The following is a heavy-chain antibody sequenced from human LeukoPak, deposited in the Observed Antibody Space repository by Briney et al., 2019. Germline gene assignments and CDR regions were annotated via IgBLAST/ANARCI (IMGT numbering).Heavy chain of an antibody. D-gene: IGHD6-13*01. J-gene: IGHJ3*02. CDR1: GFTFSSYS. CDR2: ISSSSSYI. Sequence: GGSLRLSCAASGFTFSSYSMNWVRQAPGKGLEWVSSISSSSSYIYYADSVKGRFTISRDNAKNSLYLQMNSLRAEDTAVYYCARGIGIAAAKGVFDAFDIWGQGTMVTVSS. CDR3: ARGIGIAAAKGVFDAFDI. V-gene: IGHV3-21*01.